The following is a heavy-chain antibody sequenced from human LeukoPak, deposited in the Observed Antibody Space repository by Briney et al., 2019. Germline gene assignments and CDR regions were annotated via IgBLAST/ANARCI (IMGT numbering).Heavy chain of an antibody. Sequence: GGSLRLSCAASGFTVSSYGMHGVRQAPGKGRECVADISYDGSNKYYADSVRGRFTISRDNARNSQYLQMNSLRVEDTAVYYCATKGGDSWGQGTLVTVSS. J-gene: IGHJ4*02. V-gene: IGHV3-33*05. CDR1: GFTVSSYG. D-gene: IGHD3-16*01. CDR3: ATKGGDS. CDR2: ISYDGSNK.